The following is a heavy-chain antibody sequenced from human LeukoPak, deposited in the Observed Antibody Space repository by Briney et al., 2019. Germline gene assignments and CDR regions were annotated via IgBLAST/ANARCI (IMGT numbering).Heavy chain of an antibody. V-gene: IGHV1-2*02. CDR2: INPNSGGT. Sequence: SVKVSCKASGYTFTGYYMHWVRQAPGQGLEWMGWINPNSGGTNYAQKFQGRVTMTRDTSISTAYMELSRLRSDDTAVYYCARVKYYYDSPSAFDIWGQGTMVTVSP. CDR1: GYTFTGYY. J-gene: IGHJ3*02. CDR3: ARVKYYYDSPSAFDI. D-gene: IGHD3-22*01.